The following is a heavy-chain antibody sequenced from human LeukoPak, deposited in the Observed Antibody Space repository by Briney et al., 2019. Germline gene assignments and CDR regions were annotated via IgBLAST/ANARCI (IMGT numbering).Heavy chain of an antibody. CDR1: GGTFSSYA. J-gene: IGHJ3*02. CDR3: ARVIGDSSLDAFDI. CDR2: IIPIFGTA. D-gene: IGHD3-22*01. V-gene: IGHV1-69*13. Sequence: ASVKVSCKASGGTFSSYAISWVRQAPGPGLEWMGGIIPIFGTANYAQQFQGRVTITADESTSTAYMELSSLRSEDTAVYYCARVIGDSSLDAFDIWGQGTMVTVSS.